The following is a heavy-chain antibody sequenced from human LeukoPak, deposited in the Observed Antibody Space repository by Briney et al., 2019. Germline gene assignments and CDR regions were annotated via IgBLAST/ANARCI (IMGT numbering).Heavy chain of an antibody. V-gene: IGHV3-30*02. J-gene: IGHJ4*02. CDR2: IRYDGSNK. CDR3: AKDHLRYYYGSGNYFDY. D-gene: IGHD3-10*01. Sequence: QPGGSLRLSCAASGFTFSSHGMHWVRQAPSKGLEWEAFIRYDGSNKYYADYVKGRFTISRDNYKNTLYLQMNSLRAEDTAVYYCAKDHLRYYYGSGNYFDYWGQGTLVTVSS. CDR1: GFTFSSHG.